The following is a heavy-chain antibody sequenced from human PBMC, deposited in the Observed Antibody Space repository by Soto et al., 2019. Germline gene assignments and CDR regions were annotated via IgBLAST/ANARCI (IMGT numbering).Heavy chain of an antibody. Sequence: SETLSLTCTVSRGYVNTFHWGWVRQPAGKGLEWIGSIFTNGNTDYSPSLKSRVPLSVDTSKNQNPLKLTSVTAAAMAVYYCVREGSHSADNVAIGIQLRSFDPWGRGLPVTFS. CDR1: RGYVNTFH. CDR3: VREGSHSADNVAIGIQLRSFDP. V-gene: IGHV4-4*07. D-gene: IGHD1-1*01. CDR2: IFTNGNT. J-gene: IGHJ5*02.